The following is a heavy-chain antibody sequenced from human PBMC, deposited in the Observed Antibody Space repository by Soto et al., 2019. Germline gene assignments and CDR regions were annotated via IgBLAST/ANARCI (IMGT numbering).Heavy chain of an antibody. CDR1: GFTFSDPY. CDR2: ISTSRSYT. D-gene: IGHD2-15*01. CDR3: ARLLLTGDFDY. J-gene: IGHJ4*02. V-gene: IGHV3-11*05. Sequence: QVQLVESGGGLVKPGGSLRLSCVASGFTFSDPYMTWIRQAPGKGLEWLSDISTSRSYTNYADSVKGRFTISNDNAMNTLYQPMNTLRAEDTAVNYCARLLLTGDFDYWGQGTLVTVSS.